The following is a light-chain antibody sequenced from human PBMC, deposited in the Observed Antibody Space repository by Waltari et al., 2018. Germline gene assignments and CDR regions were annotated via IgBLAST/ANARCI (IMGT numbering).Light chain of an antibody. CDR1: QSVLYSSNNKNF. Sequence: DIVMTQSPDSLAVSLGERATVNCKSSQSVLYSSNNKNFLAWYQQKPGQAPKLLIYWASTRESGVPDRFSGSGSGTDFTLTISRLQAEDVAFYYCQQYYTTPRTFGQGTKVEIK. V-gene: IGKV4-1*01. CDR3: QQYYTTPRT. CDR2: WAS. J-gene: IGKJ1*01.